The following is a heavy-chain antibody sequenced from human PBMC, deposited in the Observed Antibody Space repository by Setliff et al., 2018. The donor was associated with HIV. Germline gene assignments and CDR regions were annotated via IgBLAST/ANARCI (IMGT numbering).Heavy chain of an antibody. CDR1: GYTFSGYY. J-gene: IGHJ6*03. D-gene: IGHD1-26*01. Sequence: GASVKVSCKASGYTFSGYYMHWVRQAPGQGLEWMGWISVYNGHTNFAQKLQDRVTMTTDTSTSTAYMELSSLRSEDTAVYYCARALTLGGFYYYYMDVWGKGTTVTVSS. CDR3: ARALTLGGFYYYYMDV. CDR2: ISVYNGHT. V-gene: IGHV1-18*04.